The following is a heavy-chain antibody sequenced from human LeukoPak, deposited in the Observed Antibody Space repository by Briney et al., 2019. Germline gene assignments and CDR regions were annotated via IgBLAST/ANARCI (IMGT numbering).Heavy chain of an antibody. Sequence: GGSLRLSCAASGFTFSSYGMSWVRQAPGKGLEWVSAISGSGGSTYYADSVKGRFTISRDNSKNTLYLQMNSLRAEDTAVYYCGGRYCSGDCYYYYYYMDIWGKGTTVTISS. CDR2: ISGSGGST. V-gene: IGHV3-23*01. CDR3: GGRYCSGDCYYYYYYMDI. CDR1: GFTFSSYG. J-gene: IGHJ6*03. D-gene: IGHD2-21*02.